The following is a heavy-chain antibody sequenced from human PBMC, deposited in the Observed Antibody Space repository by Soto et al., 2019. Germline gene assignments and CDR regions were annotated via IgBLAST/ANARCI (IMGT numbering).Heavy chain of an antibody. V-gene: IGHV1-69*13. CDR2: VIPIFGTA. Sequence: SVKVSCKASGGTFSSYAISWVRQAPGQGLEWMGGVIPIFGTANYAQKFQGRVTITADESTSTAYMELSSLRSEDTAVYYCATTTVGAAYGMDVWGQGTTVTVSS. D-gene: IGHD1-26*01. CDR1: GGTFSSYA. CDR3: ATTTVGAAYGMDV. J-gene: IGHJ6*02.